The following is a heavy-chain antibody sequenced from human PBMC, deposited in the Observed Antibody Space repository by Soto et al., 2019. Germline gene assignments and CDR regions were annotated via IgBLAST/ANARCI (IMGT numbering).Heavy chain of an antibody. CDR1: GYSFTSYW. CDR2: IYPGDSDT. CDR3: ARREYYYDSSGFPYGMDV. Sequence: GESLKIPCKGSGYSFTSYWIGWVRQMPGKGLEGMGIIYPGDSDTRYSPSFQGQVTISADKSISTAYLQWSSLKASDTAMYYCARREYYYDSSGFPYGMDVWGQGTTVTVSS. D-gene: IGHD3-22*01. J-gene: IGHJ6*02. V-gene: IGHV5-51*01.